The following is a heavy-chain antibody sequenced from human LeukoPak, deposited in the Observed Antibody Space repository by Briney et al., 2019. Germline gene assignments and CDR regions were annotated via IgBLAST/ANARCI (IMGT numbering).Heavy chain of an antibody. J-gene: IGHJ4*02. V-gene: IGHV4-34*01. CDR3: ARVRSSGWGKGFDY. Sequence: SETLSLTCAVYGGSFSGYYWSWIRQPPGKGLEWIGEINHSGSTNYNPSLKSRVTISVDTSRNQFSLKLSSVTAADTAVYYCARVRSSGWGKGFDYWGQGTLVTVSS. CDR2: INHSGST. D-gene: IGHD6-19*01. CDR1: GGSFSGYY.